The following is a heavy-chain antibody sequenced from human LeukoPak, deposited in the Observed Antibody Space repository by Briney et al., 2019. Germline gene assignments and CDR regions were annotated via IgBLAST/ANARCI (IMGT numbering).Heavy chain of an antibody. CDR1: GYTFTTSY. J-gene: IGHJ2*01. V-gene: IGHV1-46*01. Sequence: ASVKVSCKASGYTFTTSYMHWVRQAPGQGLDWMGIINPSGGSTSYAQKFQGRVTLTRDTSTSTVYMELSSLTSEDTAVYYCARSDIAAAGIYWYFDLWGRGTLVTVSS. CDR3: ARSDIAAAGIYWYFDL. CDR2: INPSGGST. D-gene: IGHD6-13*01.